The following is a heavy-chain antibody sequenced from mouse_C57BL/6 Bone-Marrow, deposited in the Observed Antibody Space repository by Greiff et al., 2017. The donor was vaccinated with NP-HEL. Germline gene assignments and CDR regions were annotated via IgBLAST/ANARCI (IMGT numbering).Heavy chain of an antibody. CDR3: VREGTAQAWFAY. V-gene: IGHV10-3*01. J-gene: IGHJ3*01. D-gene: IGHD3-2*02. CDR2: IRSKSSNYAT. Sequence: EVQRVESGGGLVQPKGSLKLSCAASGFTFNTYAMHWVRQAPGKGLEWVARIRSKSSNYATYYADSVKDRFTISRDDSQSMLYLQRNNLKTEDTAMYYCVREGTAQAWFAYWGQGTLVTVSA. CDR1: GFTFNTYA.